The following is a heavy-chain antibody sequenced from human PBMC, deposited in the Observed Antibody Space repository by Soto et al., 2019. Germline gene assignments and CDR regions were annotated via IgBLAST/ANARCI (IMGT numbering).Heavy chain of an antibody. CDR3: ARYRQSSSLLNDYYFYYGMDV. Sequence: QVQLVESGGCVVQPGRSLRLSCSASGFTFSSYAMQWVSQAPGKGLEWVAVISYDGSNKYYADSVKGRFTISIDNSKNTLYLQMNSLIADDTAVYYCARYRQSSSLLNDYYFYYGMDVWGQVTTVTVSS. CDR2: ISYDGSNK. V-gene: IGHV3-30-3*01. CDR1: GFTFSSYA. J-gene: IGHJ6*02. D-gene: IGHD6-13*01.